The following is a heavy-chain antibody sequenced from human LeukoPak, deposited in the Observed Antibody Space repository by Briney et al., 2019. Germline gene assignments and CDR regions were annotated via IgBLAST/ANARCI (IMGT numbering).Heavy chain of an antibody. J-gene: IGHJ4*02. CDR3: AREGPYSDSSRSRFDF. Sequence: ASVKVSCKTSGYTFTSYYMHWVRQAPGQGLEWMGIINPSGSSTTYAQKFQGRVTMTRDTSTSTVYMELSSLRSEDTAFYYCAREGPYSDSSRSRFDFWGQGTLVTVSS. V-gene: IGHV1-46*01. D-gene: IGHD6-6*01. CDR2: INPSGSST. CDR1: GYTFTSYY.